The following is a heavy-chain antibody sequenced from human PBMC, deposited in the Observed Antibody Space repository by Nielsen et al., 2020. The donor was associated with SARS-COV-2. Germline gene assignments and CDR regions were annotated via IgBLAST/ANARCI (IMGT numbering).Heavy chain of an antibody. Sequence: GESLKTSCQGSGYSFSDDWTGWVRQMPGNALEWIGIIYPSDFATRYSPSFEGQVTISVDKSIKTAYLQWSSLKASDSAMYYCAKSGSYKAAYYFDSWGQGTLVTVSS. CDR2: IYPSDFAT. V-gene: IGHV5-51*01. D-gene: IGHD1-26*01. CDR1: GYSFSDDW. CDR3: AKSGSYKAAYYFDS. J-gene: IGHJ4*02.